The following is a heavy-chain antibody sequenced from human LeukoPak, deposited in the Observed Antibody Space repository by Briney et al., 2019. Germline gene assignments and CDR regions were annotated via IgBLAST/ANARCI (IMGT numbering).Heavy chain of an antibody. D-gene: IGHD3-10*01. J-gene: IGHJ6*02. V-gene: IGHV3-21*01. CDR1: GFTFSSYS. Sequence: GGSLRLSCAASGFTFSSYSMNWVRQAPGKGLEWVSSISSSSSYIYYADSVKGRFTISRDNAKNSLYLQMNSLRAEDTAVYYCARRFRAAGNYYYGMDVWGQGTTVTVSS. CDR3: ARRFRAAGNYYYGMDV. CDR2: ISSSSSYI.